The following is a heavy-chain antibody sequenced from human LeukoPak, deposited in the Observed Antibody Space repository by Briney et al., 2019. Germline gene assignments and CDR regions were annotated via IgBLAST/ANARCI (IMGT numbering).Heavy chain of an antibody. V-gene: IGHV4-30-4*08. Sequence: PSETLSLTCIVSGGSISSGDYYWSWIRQPPGKGLEWIGYIYYSGSTYYNPSLKSRVTISVDTSKNQFSLKLSSVTAADTAVYYCARAPRDDFWSGYYTVPPIEYFQHWGQGTLVTVSS. J-gene: IGHJ1*01. CDR2: IYYSGST. CDR3: ARAPRDDFWSGYYTVPPIEYFQH. D-gene: IGHD3-3*01. CDR1: GGSISSGDYY.